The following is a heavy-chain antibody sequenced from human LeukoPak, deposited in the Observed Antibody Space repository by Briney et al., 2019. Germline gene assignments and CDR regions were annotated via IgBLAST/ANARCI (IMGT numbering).Heavy chain of an antibody. J-gene: IGHJ4*02. CDR2: IYFSGDT. CDR3: ATDRITIFALPDDY. V-gene: IGHV4-59*01. D-gene: IGHD3-3*01. CDR1: GGSLRTYY. Sequence: PSETLSLTCTVSGGSLRTYYWSWIRQSPGKGLDWIGHIYFSGDTSYNPSLKSRVSISVDRSKNQFSLKLTSVTAADTAVYYCATDRITIFALPDDYWGQGTLVTVSS.